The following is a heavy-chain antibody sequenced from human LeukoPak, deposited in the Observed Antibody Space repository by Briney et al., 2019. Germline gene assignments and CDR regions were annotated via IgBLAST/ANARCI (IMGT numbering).Heavy chain of an antibody. CDR1: GFAFRNHG. D-gene: IGHD3-10*01. V-gene: IGHV3-33*01. Sequence: GRSLRLSCAASGFAFRNHGMYWVRQAPGKGLEWVAVIWYDGSNKYYADSVKGRFTISRDNSKNTLYLQMNSLRAEDTAVYYCARGVLSYYYSLVDYWGQGTLVTVSS. CDR3: ARGVLSYYYSLVDY. J-gene: IGHJ4*02. CDR2: IWYDGSNK.